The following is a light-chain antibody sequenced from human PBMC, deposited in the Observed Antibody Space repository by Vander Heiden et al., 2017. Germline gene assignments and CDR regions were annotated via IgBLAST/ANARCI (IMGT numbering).Light chain of an antibody. CDR3: QQTYRYPWT. CDR1: QSISTY. V-gene: IGKV1-39*01. CDR2: GAS. J-gene: IGKJ1*01. Sequence: DIQLTQSPSSLSASVGDRVSITCRASQSISTYLNWYQQRPGRAPKLLIFGASSLQSGVPSRFSASGSGTDFTLTISSLQPEDFATYYCQQTYRYPWTFGQGTKVEI.